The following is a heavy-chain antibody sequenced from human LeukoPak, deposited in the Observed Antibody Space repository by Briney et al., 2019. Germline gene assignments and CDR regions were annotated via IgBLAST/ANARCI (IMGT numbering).Heavy chain of an antibody. CDR3: ARVPIIAAGGEFDY. J-gene: IGHJ4*02. V-gene: IGHV1-69*05. Sequence: ASVKVSCKASGGTFSSYAISWVRQAPGQGLEWMGGIIPIFGTANYAQKFQGRVTITTDESTSTAYMELSSLRSEDTAVYYCARVPIIAAGGEFDYWGQGTLVTVSS. D-gene: IGHD6-13*01. CDR2: IIPIFGTA. CDR1: GGTFSSYA.